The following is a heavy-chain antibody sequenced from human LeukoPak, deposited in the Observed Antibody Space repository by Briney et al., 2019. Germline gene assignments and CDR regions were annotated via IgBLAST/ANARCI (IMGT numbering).Heavy chain of an antibody. J-gene: IGHJ4*02. CDR1: VYTFTDYY. D-gene: IGHD1-1*01. V-gene: IGHV1-2*02. CDR3: ARERGVQLERKLDH. CDR2: INPYTGGT. Sequence: ASVNVSRKASVYTFTDYYMHWVRQAPGQGLEWMGWINPYTGGTNYAQKFQGRVTMPRDSSISTAYMELSSLTSDDTAVYYCARERGVQLERKLDHWGQGTLVTVSS.